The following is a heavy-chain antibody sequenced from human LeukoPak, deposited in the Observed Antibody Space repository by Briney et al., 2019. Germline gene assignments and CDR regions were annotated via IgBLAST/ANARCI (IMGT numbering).Heavy chain of an antibody. V-gene: IGHV3-23*01. CDR1: AFTFSSYS. CDR3: ADYGDVIFEH. D-gene: IGHD4-17*01. CDR2: ISGAGDNP. J-gene: IGHJ4*02. Sequence: GGSLRLSCAASAFTFSSYSMNWVRQAPGKGLEWVSVISGAGDNPYYADSVKGRFTISRDNSKNTLYLQMDSLRVEDTAIYYCADYGDVIFEHWGQGTLVTVSS.